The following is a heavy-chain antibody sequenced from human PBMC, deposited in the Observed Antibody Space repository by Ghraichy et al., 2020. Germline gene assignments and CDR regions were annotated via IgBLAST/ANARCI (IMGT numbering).Heavy chain of an antibody. J-gene: IGHJ4*02. V-gene: IGHV4-39*01. D-gene: IGHD2-15*01. Sequence: SETLSLTCNVSGGSISSCSCYWGWIRQPPGKGLEWIGHIYYSGSPYYNPSLKRRVTISVDTSKNQFSLKLSSLTAADTAVYYCARLGYCSGGSCSFEYWGQGTLVTVSS. CDR2: IYYSGSP. CDR1: GGSISSCSCY. CDR3: ARLGYCSGGSCSFEY.